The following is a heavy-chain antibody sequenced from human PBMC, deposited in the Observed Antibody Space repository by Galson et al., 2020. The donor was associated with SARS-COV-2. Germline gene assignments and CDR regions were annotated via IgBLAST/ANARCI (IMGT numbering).Heavy chain of an antibody. D-gene: IGHD3-10*01. CDR3: ARGLVVRGVITIWDALDI. V-gene: IGHV1-2*02. CDR1: GYTSIDYF. J-gene: IGHJ3*02. Sequence: ASVKVTCKASGYTSIDYFLLRVRQAPGQGQEGMGWINPNTGCTNYAQKFQGRVIMTRDTSINTAYMVLSRLRSDDTAVYFWARGLVVRGVITIWDALDIWGQGTMVTVSS. CDR2: INPNTGCT.